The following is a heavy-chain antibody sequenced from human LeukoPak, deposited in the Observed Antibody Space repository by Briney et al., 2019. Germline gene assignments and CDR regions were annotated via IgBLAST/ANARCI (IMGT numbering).Heavy chain of an antibody. CDR2: INSDGSST. J-gene: IGHJ4*02. Sequence: GGSLRLSCAASGFTFSSYWMHWVRQAPEKGLVWVSRINSDGSSTRYADSVKGRFTISRDNAKHTLYLQMNSLRAEDTAVYYCARALWISCDYWGQGTLVTVSS. V-gene: IGHV3-74*01. CDR1: GFTFSSYW. CDR3: ARALWISCDY. D-gene: IGHD5-12*01.